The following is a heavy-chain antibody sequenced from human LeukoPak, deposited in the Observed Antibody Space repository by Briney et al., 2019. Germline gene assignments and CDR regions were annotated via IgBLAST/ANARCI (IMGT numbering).Heavy chain of an antibody. CDR2: MKPNSGNT. V-gene: IGHV1-8*01. Sequence: ASVKVSCKASGYTFTSYDINWVRQANGQGLVWMGWMKPNSGNTAYAQKFQGRVTMTRNTSISTAYMELSSLRSEDTAVYYCARGESSAAGTRYWGQGTLVTVSS. CDR1: GYTFTSYD. CDR3: ARGESSAAGTRY. D-gene: IGHD6-13*01. J-gene: IGHJ4*02.